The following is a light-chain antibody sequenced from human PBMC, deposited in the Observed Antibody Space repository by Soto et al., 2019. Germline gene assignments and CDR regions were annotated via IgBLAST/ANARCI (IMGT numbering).Light chain of an antibody. V-gene: IGLV3-25*03. CDR3: QSVDSSGTVV. CDR1: ALPKQY. Sequence: SYELTQPPSVSVSPGQTARITCSGEALPKQYCYWYQQKPGQAPVLVIYKDSERPSGIPERFSGSSSGTTVTLTISGVQAEDEADYYCQSVDSSGTVVFGGGTKVTVL. J-gene: IGLJ2*01. CDR2: KDS.